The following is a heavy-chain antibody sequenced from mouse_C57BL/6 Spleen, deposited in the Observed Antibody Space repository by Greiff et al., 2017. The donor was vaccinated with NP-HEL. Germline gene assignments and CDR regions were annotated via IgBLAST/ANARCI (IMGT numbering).Heavy chain of an antibody. J-gene: IGHJ3*01. CDR3: ARPLALHYYGSSSFAY. V-gene: IGHV1-53*01. CDR1: GYTFTSYW. D-gene: IGHD1-1*01. CDR2: FNPSNGGT. Sequence: VQLQQPGTELVKPGASVKLSCKASGYTFTSYWMHWVKQRPGQGLEWIGNFNPSNGGTNYNEKFKSKATLTVDKSSSTAYMQLSSLTSEDSAVYYCARPLALHYYGSSSFAYWGQGTLVTVSA.